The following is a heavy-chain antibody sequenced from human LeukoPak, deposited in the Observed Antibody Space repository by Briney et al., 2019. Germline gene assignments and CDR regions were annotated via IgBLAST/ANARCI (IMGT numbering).Heavy chain of an antibody. CDR1: GGSFSGYC. D-gene: IGHD3-22*01. Sequence: SETLSLTCAVYGGSFSGYCWSWIRQPPGKGLEWIGEINHSGSTNYNPSLKSRVTISVDTSKNQFSLKLSSVTAADTAVYYCAMPSYYYDSSGYYPHLDYWGQGTLVTVSS. CDR3: AMPSYYYDSSGYYPHLDY. J-gene: IGHJ4*02. CDR2: INHSGST. V-gene: IGHV4-34*01.